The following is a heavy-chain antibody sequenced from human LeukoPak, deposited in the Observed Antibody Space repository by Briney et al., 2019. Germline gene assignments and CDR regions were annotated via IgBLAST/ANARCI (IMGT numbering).Heavy chain of an antibody. CDR1: GFTFSSFP. CDR3: ARVGPAGGFDS. CDR2: ITSSGGST. J-gene: IGHJ4*02. Sequence: GGSLRLSCAASGFTFSSFPMHWVRQAPGKGLESVSAITSSGGSTSHADSVKGRFTISRDNSQNTLYLQMGSLRAEDMAVYYCARVGPAGGFDSWGQGTLVTVSS. V-gene: IGHV3-64*02. D-gene: IGHD4-23*01.